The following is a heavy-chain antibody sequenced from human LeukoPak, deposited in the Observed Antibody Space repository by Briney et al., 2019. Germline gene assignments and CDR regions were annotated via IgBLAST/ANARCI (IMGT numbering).Heavy chain of an antibody. D-gene: IGHD3-22*01. CDR1: GFTFSSYA. Sequence: PGGSLRLSCAASGFTFSSYAMSWVRQAPGKGLEWVSAISGSGGSTYYADSVKGRFTISRDNSKNTLYLQMNSLRAEDTAVYYCAKGVNYYDSSGCLRMAPHDAFDIWGQGTMVTVSS. J-gene: IGHJ3*02. CDR3: AKGVNYYDSSGCLRMAPHDAFDI. CDR2: ISGSGGST. V-gene: IGHV3-23*01.